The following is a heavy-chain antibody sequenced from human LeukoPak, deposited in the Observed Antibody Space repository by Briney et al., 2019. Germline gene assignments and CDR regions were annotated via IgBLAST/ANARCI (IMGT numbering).Heavy chain of an antibody. J-gene: IGHJ3*02. CDR1: GFTFSSYE. CDR3: ARDEVSFDI. V-gene: IGHV3-48*03. Sequence: GGSMRLSCAASGFTFSSYEMNWVRQAPGKWLEWDSYISSSGSTIYYAESVKGRFIISRANAKNSQYLQMNSLRAEDTAVYYCARDEVSFDIWGQGTMVTVSS. CDR2: ISSSGSTI.